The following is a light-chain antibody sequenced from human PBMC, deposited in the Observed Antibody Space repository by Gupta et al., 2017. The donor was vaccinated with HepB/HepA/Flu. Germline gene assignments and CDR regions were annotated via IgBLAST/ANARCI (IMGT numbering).Light chain of an antibody. CDR2: DDS. CDR1: NIGDKS. J-gene: IGLJ2*01. CDR3: QGEDRNNDNVV. V-gene: IGLV3-21*03. Sequence: SYVLTQPPSVSVAPGNTARITCGGDNIGDKSVHWYQPKPGPAPVLVLHDDSDRPSGIPGRFSGSNSGTTATVNITRVEGGDEGDYYCQGEDRNNDNVVFGGGTKLTVL.